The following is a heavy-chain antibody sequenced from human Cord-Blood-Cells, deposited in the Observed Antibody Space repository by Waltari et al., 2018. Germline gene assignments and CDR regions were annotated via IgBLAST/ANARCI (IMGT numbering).Heavy chain of an antibody. D-gene: IGHD6-13*01. CDR1: GYTFTGYY. CDR2: INPNSGGT. V-gene: IGHV1-2*02. CDR3: ARLYSSSWYAFDI. Sequence: QVQLVQSGAEVKKPGASVKVSCKASGYTFTGYYMHWVRQAPGQGLEWMGWINPNSGGTNYAQKFQGRVTRTRDTSISTAYMELSRLRSDDTAVYYWARLYSSSWYAFDIWGQGTMVTVSS. J-gene: IGHJ3*02.